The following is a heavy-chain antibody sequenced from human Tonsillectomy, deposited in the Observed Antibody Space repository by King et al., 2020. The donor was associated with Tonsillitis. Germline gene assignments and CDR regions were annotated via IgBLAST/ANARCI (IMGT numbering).Heavy chain of an antibody. CDR1: GGSISSYY. CDR3: ARAGDYYDSSGYYGSYYFDY. Sequence: QLQESGPGLVKPSETLSLTCTVSGGSISSYYWSWIRQPPGKGLEWLGYIYYSGSTNYNPSLKGRVTISVDTSKNQFSLKLGSVTAADTAVYYCARAGDYYDSSGYYGSYYFDYWGQGTLVTVSS. J-gene: IGHJ4*02. D-gene: IGHD3-22*01. CDR2: IYYSGST. V-gene: IGHV4-59*01.